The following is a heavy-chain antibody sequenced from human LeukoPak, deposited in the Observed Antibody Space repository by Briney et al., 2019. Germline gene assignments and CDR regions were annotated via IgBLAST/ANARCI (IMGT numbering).Heavy chain of an antibody. CDR1: GYIFTSYW. Sequence: GESLQISCKASGYIFTSYWLGWVRQLPGKGLEWMGIIDPSDSDIRYTPSFQGQVTISADKSLSTAYLQWNSLKASDTAIYYCARQTAMGRSGDYWGQGTLVTVSS. J-gene: IGHJ4*02. CDR3: ARQTAMGRSGDY. CDR2: IDPSDSDI. V-gene: IGHV5-51*01. D-gene: IGHD7-27*01.